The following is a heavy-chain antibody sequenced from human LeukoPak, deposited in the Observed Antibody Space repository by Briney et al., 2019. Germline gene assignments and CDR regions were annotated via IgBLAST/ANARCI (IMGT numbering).Heavy chain of an antibody. D-gene: IGHD3-22*01. CDR1: GFTFSSYA. V-gene: IGHV3-23*01. Sequence: GGSLRLSCAASGFTFSSYAMSWVRQAPGKGLEWVSAISGSGGSTYYADSVKGRFTISRDNSKNTLYLQMNSLRAEDTAVYYCAKDMTYYYDSSGYYSDYWGQGTLVTVSP. CDR2: ISGSGGST. J-gene: IGHJ4*02. CDR3: AKDMTYYYDSSGYYSDY.